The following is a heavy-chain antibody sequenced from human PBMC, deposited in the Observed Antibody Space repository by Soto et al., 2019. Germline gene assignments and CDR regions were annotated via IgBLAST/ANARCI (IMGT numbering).Heavy chain of an antibody. V-gene: IGHV1-3*01. CDR3: ARGWAPGGYYYYGMEV. Sequence: QVHLVQSGAEVKKPGASVKVSCKASGYTFTSYAMHWVRQAPGQRLEWMGWINGYNGNTKFSQKFKDRVTITSDTSASTAYMELSSLRSEDTAVYYCARGWAPGGYYYYGMEVWGQGTTVTVSS. J-gene: IGHJ6*02. CDR2: INGYNGNT. D-gene: IGHD1-26*01. CDR1: GYTFTSYA.